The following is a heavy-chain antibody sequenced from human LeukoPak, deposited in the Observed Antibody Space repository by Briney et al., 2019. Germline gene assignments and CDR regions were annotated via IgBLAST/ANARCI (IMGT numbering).Heavy chain of an antibody. CDR3: ARHVLSSGYSYGLNFDY. D-gene: IGHD5-18*01. V-gene: IGHV4-38-2*01. Sequence: PSETLSLTCAVSGYSISSGYYGGWIRQPPGKGLEWIGSIYHSGSTYYNPSLKSRVTISVDTSKNQFSLKLSSVTAADTAVYYCARHVLSSGYSYGLNFDYWGQGTLVTVSS. CDR1: GYSISSGYY. J-gene: IGHJ4*02. CDR2: IYHSGST.